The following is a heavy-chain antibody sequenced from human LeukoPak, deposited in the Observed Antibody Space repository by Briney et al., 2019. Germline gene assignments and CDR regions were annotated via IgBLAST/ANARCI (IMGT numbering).Heavy chain of an antibody. CDR2: INQAGSEK. Sequence: GGSLRLSCAASGFTFSSYWMSWVRQAPGKGLEGVANINQAGSEKYYVDSVKGRFTISGDNAKNSLYLQMNSLRAEDTAVYYCARESNGWYTHFDYWGQGTLVTVSS. CDR1: GFTFSSYW. J-gene: IGHJ4*02. CDR3: ARESNGWYTHFDY. D-gene: IGHD6-19*01. V-gene: IGHV3-7*05.